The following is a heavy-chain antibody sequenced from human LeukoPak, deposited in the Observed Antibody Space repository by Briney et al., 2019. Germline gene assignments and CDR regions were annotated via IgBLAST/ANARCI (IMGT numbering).Heavy chain of an antibody. CDR1: GFTFSSYG. V-gene: IGHV3-33*01. CDR2: IRYDGSKS. D-gene: IGHD3-22*01. Sequence: PGRSLRLSCAASGFTFSSYGMHWVRRAPGKGLEWVALIRYDGSKSYYGDSVKGRFTISRDNSKNTLYLQMISLRAEDTAVYYCARRRGYDSSGFYVDYWGQGTLVTVSS. CDR3: ARRRGYDSSGFYVDY. J-gene: IGHJ4*02.